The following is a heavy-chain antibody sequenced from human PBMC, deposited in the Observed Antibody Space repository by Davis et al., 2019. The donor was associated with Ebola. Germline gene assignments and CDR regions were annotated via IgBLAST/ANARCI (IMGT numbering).Heavy chain of an antibody. V-gene: IGHV4-34*01. Sequence: MPSETLSLTCTVYGGSFSGYYWSWIRQAPGKGLEWIGEMNHGGTTNYNPSLKSRLTISVDTSKNQFSLKLRSVTAADTAVYYCARRYIDPAKEDWFDPWGQGTLITVSS. J-gene: IGHJ5*02. D-gene: IGHD3-9*01. CDR3: ARRYIDPAKEDWFDP. CDR1: GGSFSGYY. CDR2: MNHGGTT.